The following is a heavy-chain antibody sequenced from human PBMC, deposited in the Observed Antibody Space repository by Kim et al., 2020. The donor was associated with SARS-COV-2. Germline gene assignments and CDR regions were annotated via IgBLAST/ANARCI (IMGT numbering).Heavy chain of an antibody. Sequence: DSVKGRFTISRDNSKNTLYLQMNSLRAEDTAVYYCARDRRSSSWYSPFGDWGQGTLVTVSS. J-gene: IGHJ4*02. D-gene: IGHD6-13*01. V-gene: IGHV3-30*07. CDR3: ARDRRSSSWYSPFGD.